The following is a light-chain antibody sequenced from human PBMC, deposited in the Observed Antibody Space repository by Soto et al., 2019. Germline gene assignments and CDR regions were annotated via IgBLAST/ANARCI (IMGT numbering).Light chain of an antibody. CDR3: SSYTKSNTLV. J-gene: IGLJ1*01. Sequence: QSVLTQPASVSGSPEQSITISCTGTSSDVGGYNSVSWYQQHPGKAPKLMIYDITNRPSGVSDCFSGSQSGNTASLTISGLQAEDEADYYCSSYTKSNTLVFGAGTKVTVL. V-gene: IGLV2-14*01. CDR2: DIT. CDR1: SSDVGGYNS.